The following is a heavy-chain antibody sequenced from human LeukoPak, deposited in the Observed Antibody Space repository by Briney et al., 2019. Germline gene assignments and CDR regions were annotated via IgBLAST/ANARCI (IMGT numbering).Heavy chain of an antibody. J-gene: IGHJ4*02. CDR2: ISYDGSDK. CDR1: EFAFSRNN. D-gene: IGHD2-21*02. V-gene: IGHV3-30*02. Sequence: GGSLRVPCAASEFAFSRNNMHWVRQAPVKGLEWVSFISYDGSDKNYAESVKGRSTISRDNSKNTLFLQMNSLGAGDTALYYCAKDQGGGHCSFDYWGQGTLVTVSS. CDR3: AKDQGGGHCSFDY.